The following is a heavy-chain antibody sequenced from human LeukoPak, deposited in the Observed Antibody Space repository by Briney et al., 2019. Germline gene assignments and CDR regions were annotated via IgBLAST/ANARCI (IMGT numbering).Heavy chain of an antibody. J-gene: IGHJ4*02. CDR3: ARQLLIFDSSAFDF. CDR1: GASITSSSYY. CDR2: NYYSGNT. D-gene: IGHD3-22*01. Sequence: SETLSLTCTVSGASITSSSYYWDWIRQPPGKGLEWIGSNYYSGNTYHNPSLKSRVTISVDTSKKQFSLRLSSVTAADTAVYYCARQLLIFDSSAFDFWGQGTLVTVSS. V-gene: IGHV4-39*01.